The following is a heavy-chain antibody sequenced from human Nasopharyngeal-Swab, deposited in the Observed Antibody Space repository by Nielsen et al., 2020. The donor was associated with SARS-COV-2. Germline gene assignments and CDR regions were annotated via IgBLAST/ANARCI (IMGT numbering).Heavy chain of an antibody. V-gene: IGHV1-24*01. CDR2: FDPEDGET. J-gene: IGHJ5*02. CDR1: GYTLTELS. CDR3: ATGPTVVGERHRWLDP. Sequence: ASVKVSCKVSGYTLTELSMHWVRQAPGKGLEWMGGFDPEDGETIYAQKLQGRVTMTEDTSTDTAYMDLSSLRSEDTAVYYCATGPTVVGERHRWLDPWGQGTLVTVSS. D-gene: IGHD3-10*01.